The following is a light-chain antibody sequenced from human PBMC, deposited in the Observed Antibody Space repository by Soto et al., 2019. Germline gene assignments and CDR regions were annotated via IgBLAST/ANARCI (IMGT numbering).Light chain of an antibody. V-gene: IGLV2-14*01. CDR2: DVS. CDR3: SSYTTSNTLL. J-gene: IGLJ2*01. Sequence: QSALTQPASVSGSPGQSITISCTGTSGDIGGYNYVSWYQQHPGTAPKLMIYDVSDRPSGVSNRFSGSKSGNTASQTISGLQAEDEAYYYCSSYTTSNTLLFGGGTKLTVL. CDR1: SGDIGGYNY.